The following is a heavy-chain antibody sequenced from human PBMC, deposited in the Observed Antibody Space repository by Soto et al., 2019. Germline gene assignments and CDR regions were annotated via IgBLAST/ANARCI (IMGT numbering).Heavy chain of an antibody. Sequence: GGSLRVSCAASGFTVSSNYMIWVRQAPGKGLEWVAVIYSGGSTYYADSVKGRFTISSDNSKNTLYLQMNSLRAEDTAVYYCARFCPWWFREFFRPYCGQGTLVIVSA. CDR3: ARFCPWWFREFFRPY. V-gene: IGHV3-66*01. CDR2: IYSGGST. CDR1: GFTVSSNY. J-gene: IGHJ4*02. D-gene: IGHD3-10*01.